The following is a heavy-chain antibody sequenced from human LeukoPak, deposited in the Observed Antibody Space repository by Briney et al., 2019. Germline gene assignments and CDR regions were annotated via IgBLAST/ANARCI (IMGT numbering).Heavy chain of an antibody. CDR2: ISYDGTNK. CDR3: ARGFVLGAAKNYFDY. Sequence: PGRSLRLSCAASGFTFTNYALHWVRQAPGKGLEWVAVISYDGTNKYYADSVKGRFTISRDNSKNTLSLQMNSLRAEDTALYYCARGFVLGAAKNYFDYRGQGALVTVSS. V-gene: IGHV3-30-3*01. D-gene: IGHD2-21*02. CDR1: GFTFTNYA. J-gene: IGHJ4*02.